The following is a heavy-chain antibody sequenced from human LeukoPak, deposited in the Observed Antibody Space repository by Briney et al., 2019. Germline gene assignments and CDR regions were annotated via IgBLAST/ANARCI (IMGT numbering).Heavy chain of an antibody. D-gene: IGHD3-3*01. J-gene: IGHJ4*02. Sequence: SQTLSLTCAISGDSVSSNSAAWNWIRQSPSRGLEWLGRTYYRSKWYNDYAVSVKSRITINPGTSKNQFSLQLNSVTPEDTAVYYCAREGDTYYDFWSGYYYFDYWGQGTLVTVSS. CDR3: AREGDTYYDFWSGYYYFDY. V-gene: IGHV6-1*01. CDR1: GDSVSSNSAA. CDR2: TYYRSKWYN.